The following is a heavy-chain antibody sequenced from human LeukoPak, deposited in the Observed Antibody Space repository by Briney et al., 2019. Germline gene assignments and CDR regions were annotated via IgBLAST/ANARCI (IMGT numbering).Heavy chain of an antibody. Sequence: GASVKVSCKPSGYTFTGDYLHWVRQAPGQGLEWMGWINPNTGATIYAEKFQGRVTMTRDTSIDTAYMEMRSLRSDDTAVYYCARDLLFDYWGQGTLVTVSS. J-gene: IGHJ4*02. CDR1: GYTFTGDY. CDR3: ARDLLFDY. V-gene: IGHV1-2*02. D-gene: IGHD2-21*01. CDR2: INPNTGAT.